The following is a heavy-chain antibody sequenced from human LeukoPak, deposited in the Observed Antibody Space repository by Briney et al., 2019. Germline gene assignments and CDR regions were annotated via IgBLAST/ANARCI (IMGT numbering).Heavy chain of an antibody. Sequence: SETLSHTCTVSGGSISSSSYYWGWIRQPPGKGLEWIGSIYYSGSTYYNPSLKSRVTISVDTSKNQFSLKLSSVTAADTAVYYCARCSRGYYYYYMDVWGKGTTVTVSS. CDR1: GGSISSSSYY. J-gene: IGHJ6*03. D-gene: IGHD2-2*01. CDR2: IYYSGST. V-gene: IGHV4-39*07. CDR3: ARCSRGYYYYYMDV.